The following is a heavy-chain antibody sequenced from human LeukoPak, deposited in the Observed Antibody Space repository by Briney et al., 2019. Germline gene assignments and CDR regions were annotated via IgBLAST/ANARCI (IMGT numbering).Heavy chain of an antibody. CDR1: AFTFGDYT. D-gene: IGHD3-22*01. CDR3: ARDTYYYDSSGYYVYYFDY. CDR2: ISSSGDTI. J-gene: IGHJ4*02. V-gene: IGHV3-48*03. Sequence: GGSLRLSCTASAFTFGDYTMSWVRQAPGKGLEWVSSISSSGDTIYYADSVKGRFTISRDNAKNSLYLQMHSLRAEDTAVYYCARDTYYYDSSGYYVYYFDYWGQGTLVTVSS.